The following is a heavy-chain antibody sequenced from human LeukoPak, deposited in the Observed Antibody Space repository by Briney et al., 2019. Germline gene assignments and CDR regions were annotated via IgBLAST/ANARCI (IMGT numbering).Heavy chain of an antibody. J-gene: IGHJ6*02. D-gene: IGHD1-26*01. CDR1: GYSFTSYW. V-gene: IGHV5-51*01. CDR3: ARQSPKYSGSYPEGLSMDV. Sequence: GESLKISCKGSGYSFTSYWIGWVRQMPGKGLEWMGIIYPGDSDTRYSPSFQGQVTISADKSVSTAYLQWSSLKASDTAMYYCARQSPKYSGSYPEGLSMDVWGQGTTVTVSS. CDR2: IYPGDSDT.